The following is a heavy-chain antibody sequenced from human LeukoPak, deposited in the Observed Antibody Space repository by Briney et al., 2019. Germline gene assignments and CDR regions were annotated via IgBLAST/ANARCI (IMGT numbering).Heavy chain of an antibody. CDR2: IYYSGST. Sequence: SETLSLTCTVSGGSISSDYWSWIRQPPGKGLEWIGYIYYSGSTNYNPSLKSRLTISVDTSKDQFSLKLSSVTAADTAVYYCVREYCDSSGYFHYWGQGTLVTVSS. V-gene: IGHV4-59*01. CDR3: VREYCDSSGYFHY. CDR1: GGSISSDY. D-gene: IGHD3-22*01. J-gene: IGHJ4*02.